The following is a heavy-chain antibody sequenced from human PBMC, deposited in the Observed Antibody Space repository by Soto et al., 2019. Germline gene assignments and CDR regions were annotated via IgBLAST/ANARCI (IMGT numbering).Heavy chain of an antibody. D-gene: IGHD3-3*01. CDR3: ARALSNDFWTSDVLSI. CDR2: IYYNGNT. Sequence: QVQLHESGPGLVKPSETLSLTCSVSGGSISAYYWNWIRQPAGKGLEWIGRIYYNGNTKYNPSLMKRVAMSLDTSENSFSLSLTSVTAADTAVYYCARALSNDFWTSDVLSIWGRVTMITVSS. V-gene: IGHV4-4*07. J-gene: IGHJ3*02. CDR1: GGSISAYY.